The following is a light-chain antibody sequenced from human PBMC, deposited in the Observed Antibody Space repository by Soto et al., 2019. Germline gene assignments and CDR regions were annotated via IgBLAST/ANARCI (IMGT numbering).Light chain of an antibody. CDR3: SSYTITTALV. CDR2: EVS. J-gene: IGLJ1*01. Sequence: QSALTQPASVSGSPGQSITISCTGTSSDVGGYNFVSWYQQHPGKAPKLMISEVSNRPSGVSNRFSGSKSGNTASLTISGLQTEDEADYYCSSYTITTALVFGSGTNVTVL. V-gene: IGLV2-14*01. CDR1: SSDVGGYNF.